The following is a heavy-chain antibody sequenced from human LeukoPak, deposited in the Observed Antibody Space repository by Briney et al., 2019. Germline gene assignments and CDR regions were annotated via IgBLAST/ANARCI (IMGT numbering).Heavy chain of an antibody. CDR1: GYDFANFW. CDR3: ARHFRGSTATCCGY. D-gene: IGHD2-2*01. Sequence: GESLKISCKASGYDFANFWIGWVRQMPGKGLEWMEVIYPADSDIRYSPSFKGQVTISADKSISTAYLQWSSLKASDTAMYYCARHFRGSTATCCGYWGQGTLVTVSS. V-gene: IGHV5-51*01. CDR2: IYPADSDI. J-gene: IGHJ4*02.